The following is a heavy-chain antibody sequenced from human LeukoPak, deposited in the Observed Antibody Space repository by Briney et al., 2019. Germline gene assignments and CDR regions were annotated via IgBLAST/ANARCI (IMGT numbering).Heavy chain of an antibody. Sequence: PSETLSLTCTVSGYSISSGYYWGWIRQPPGKGLEWIGSIYHSGSTYYNPSLKSRVTISVDTSKNQFSLKLSSVTAADTAVYYCARVLLLWFGELSYFDYWGQGTLVTVSS. CDR1: GYSISSGYY. J-gene: IGHJ4*02. CDR3: ARVLLLWFGELSYFDY. D-gene: IGHD3-10*01. CDR2: IYHSGST. V-gene: IGHV4-38-2*02.